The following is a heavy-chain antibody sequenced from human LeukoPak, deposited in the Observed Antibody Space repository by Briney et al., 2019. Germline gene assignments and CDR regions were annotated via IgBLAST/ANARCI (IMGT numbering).Heavy chain of an antibody. J-gene: IGHJ5*02. CDR3: ARVRVVPAARNNWFDP. V-gene: IGHV4-34*01. CDR2: INHSGST. Sequence: SETLSLTCAVYGGSFSGYYWSWIRQPPGEGLEWIGEINHSGSTNYNPSLKSRVTISVDTSKNQFSLKLSSVTAADTAVYYCARVRVVPAARNNWFDPWGQGTLVTVSS. CDR1: GGSFSGYY. D-gene: IGHD2-2*01.